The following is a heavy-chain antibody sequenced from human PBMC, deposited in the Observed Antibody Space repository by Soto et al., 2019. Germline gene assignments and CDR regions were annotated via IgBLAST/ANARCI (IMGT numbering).Heavy chain of an antibody. CDR3: AGSAWVTYYCYGLDV. CDR1: GYTFSRSG. CDR2: ISTYNGDA. D-gene: IGHD2-21*02. V-gene: IGHV1-18*01. J-gene: IGHJ6*02. Sequence: QVQLVQSGAEVRKPGASGKVSCKTSGYTFSRSGISWVRQAPGHGLEWVGWISTYNGDANYAQKLEGRVTMTTDTSTSTAFKELGSLTSDDTAVYYCAGSAWVTYYCYGLDVWGQGTTVTVSS.